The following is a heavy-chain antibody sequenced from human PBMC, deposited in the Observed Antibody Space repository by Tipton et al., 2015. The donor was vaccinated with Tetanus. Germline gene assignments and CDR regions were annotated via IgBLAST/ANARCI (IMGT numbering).Heavy chain of an antibody. J-gene: IGHJ6*02. D-gene: IGHD2-2*01. V-gene: IGHV3-21*01. CDR2: ISGTGSIV. Sequence: GSLRLSCAASGFTFSTYTLNWVRQTPGKGLEWLSSISGTGSIVKDADSVRGRFTISRDNAKNSLFLQMNSLRVDDTAVYYCARDRIVVVPAARCMDVWGQGTTVTVSS. CDR1: GFTFSTYT. CDR3: ARDRIVVVPAARCMDV.